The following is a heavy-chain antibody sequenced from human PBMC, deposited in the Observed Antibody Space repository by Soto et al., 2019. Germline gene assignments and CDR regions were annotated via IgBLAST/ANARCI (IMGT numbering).Heavy chain of an antibody. CDR2: ISYDGSNK. CDR1: GFTFSSYG. J-gene: IGHJ4*02. Sequence: GSLRLSCAASGFTFSSYGMHWVRQAPGKGLEWVAVISYDGSNKYYADSVKGRFTISRDNSKNTLYLQMNSLRAEDTAVYYCAKDMIMITFGGVIANDYWGQGTLVTVSS. D-gene: IGHD3-16*02. CDR3: AKDMIMITFGGVIANDY. V-gene: IGHV3-30*18.